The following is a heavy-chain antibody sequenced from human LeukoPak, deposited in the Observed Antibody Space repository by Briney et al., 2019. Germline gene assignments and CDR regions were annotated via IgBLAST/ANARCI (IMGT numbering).Heavy chain of an antibody. CDR3: ARGTATTGGYFQH. CDR2: ISSDSTTM. J-gene: IGHJ1*01. D-gene: IGHD1-1*01. CDR1: GFTFSTYI. V-gene: IGHV3-48*02. Sequence: GGSLRLSCVASGFTFSTYIMNWVRQAPGKGLEWVSYISSDSTTMSYADSVRGRFIISRDNAKSPLFLQMNSLRDEDTAVYYCARGTATTGGYFQHCGPGTLVTVSS.